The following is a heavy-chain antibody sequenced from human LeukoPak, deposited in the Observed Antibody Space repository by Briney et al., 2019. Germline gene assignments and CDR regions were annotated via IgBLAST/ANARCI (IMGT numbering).Heavy chain of an antibody. J-gene: IGHJ4*02. CDR2: IYTSGST. V-gene: IGHV4-4*07. Sequence: PSETLSLTCTVSGGSISSYYWSWIRQPAGKGLEWIGRIYTSGSTNYNPSLKSRVTMSVDTSKNQCSLKLSSVTAADTAVYYCARDHTDYYDSSGYYRDFDYWGQGTLVTVSS. CDR3: ARDHTDYYDSSGYYRDFDY. CDR1: GGSISSYY. D-gene: IGHD3-22*01.